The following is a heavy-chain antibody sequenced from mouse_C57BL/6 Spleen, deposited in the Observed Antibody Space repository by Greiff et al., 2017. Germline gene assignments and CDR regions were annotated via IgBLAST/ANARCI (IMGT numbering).Heavy chain of an antibody. D-gene: IGHD4-1*01. CDR3: AREGTGTFDY. V-gene: IGHV1-80*01. CDR1: GYAFSSYW. CDR2: IYPGDGDI. J-gene: IGHJ2*01. Sequence: QVQLKESGAELVKPGASVKISCKASGYAFSSYWMNWVKQRPGKGLEWIGQIYPGDGDINYNGKFKGKATLTADKSSSTAYMQLSSLTSEDSAVYFCAREGTGTFDYWGQGTTLTVSS.